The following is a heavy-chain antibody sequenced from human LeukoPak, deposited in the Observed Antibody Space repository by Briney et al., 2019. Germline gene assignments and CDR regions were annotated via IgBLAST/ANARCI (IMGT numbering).Heavy chain of an antibody. V-gene: IGHV4-59*01. Sequence: PSETLSLTCTVSGGSISSYYWSWIRQPPGKGLEWIGYIYYSGSTNYNPSLKSRVTISVDTSKNQFSLKLSSVTAADMAVYYCARDGDFGYAFDIWGQGTMVTASS. J-gene: IGHJ3*02. CDR1: GGSISSYY. D-gene: IGHD2-21*02. CDR2: IYYSGST. CDR3: ARDGDFGYAFDI.